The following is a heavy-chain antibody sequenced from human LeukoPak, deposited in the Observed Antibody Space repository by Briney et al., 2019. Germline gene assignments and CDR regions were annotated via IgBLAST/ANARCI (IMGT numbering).Heavy chain of an antibody. CDR2: IKGDGSAK. CDR3: ARDRGWIQHDI. D-gene: IGHD5-18*01. Sequence: SGGSLRLSCAASGFTFSSYAMSWVRQAPGKGLEWVAFIKGDGSAKKYVDSVKGRFTISRDNAKNSLFLQMNSLRAEDTAVYYCARDRGWIQHDIWGQGTMVTVSS. J-gene: IGHJ3*02. CDR1: GFTFSSYA. V-gene: IGHV3-7*01.